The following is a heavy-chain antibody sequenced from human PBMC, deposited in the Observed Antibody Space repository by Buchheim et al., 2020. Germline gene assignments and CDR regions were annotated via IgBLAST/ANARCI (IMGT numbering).Heavy chain of an antibody. D-gene: IGHD3-10*01. J-gene: IGHJ4*02. Sequence: EVQLLESGGALVQPGGSLRLSCVASGFTFDNYAMNWVRQAPGKGLEWVSGVSGSALSTYYAASVKGRFTISRDNSKTTLYLQMNSLRVDDTAIYYCAKDGTYYYDSGSYPSHWGQGTL. CDR1: GFTFDNYA. CDR3: AKDGTYYYDSGSYPSH. CDR2: VSGSALST. V-gene: IGHV3-23*01.